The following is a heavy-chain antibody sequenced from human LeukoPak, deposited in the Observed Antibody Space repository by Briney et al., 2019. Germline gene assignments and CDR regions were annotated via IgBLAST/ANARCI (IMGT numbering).Heavy chain of an antibody. CDR1: GGSFSGYY. CDR2: INHSGST. D-gene: IGHD3-3*01. V-gene: IGHV4-34*01. Sequence: SETLSLTCAVYGGSFSGYYWSWIRQPPGKGLEWIGEINHSGSTNYNPSLKSRVTISVDTSKNQFSLKLSSVTAADTAVYYCARGSRSVYYDFWSGSLDYWGQGTLVTVSS. J-gene: IGHJ4*02. CDR3: ARGSRSVYYDFWSGSLDY.